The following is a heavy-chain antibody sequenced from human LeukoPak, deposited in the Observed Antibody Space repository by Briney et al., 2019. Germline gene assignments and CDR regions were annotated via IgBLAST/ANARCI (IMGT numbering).Heavy chain of an antibody. D-gene: IGHD6-19*01. V-gene: IGHV3-21*01. Sequence: GGSLRLSCAASGFTFSSYSMNWVRQAPGKGLEWVSSISSGTTYIYYADSVKGRFTISRGNAKNSLYLQMNSLRAEDTAVYYCARDRYSSGDFDYWGQGTLVTVSS. CDR3: ARDRYSSGDFDY. CDR2: ISSGTTYI. J-gene: IGHJ4*02. CDR1: GFTFSSYS.